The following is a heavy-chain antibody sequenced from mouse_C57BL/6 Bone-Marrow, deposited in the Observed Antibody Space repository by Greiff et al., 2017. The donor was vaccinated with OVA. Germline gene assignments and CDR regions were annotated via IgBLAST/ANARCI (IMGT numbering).Heavy chain of an antibody. V-gene: IGHV1-50*01. J-gene: IGHJ2*01. Sequence: QVQLKQPGAELVKPGASVKLSCKASGYTFTSYWMQWVKQRPGQGLEWIGEIDPSDSYTNYNQKFKGKATLTVDTSSSTAYMQLSSLTSEDSAVYYCASPIYYDSFDYWGQGTTLTVSS. CDR1: GYTFTSYW. D-gene: IGHD2-4*01. CDR2: IDPSDSYT. CDR3: ASPIYYDSFDY.